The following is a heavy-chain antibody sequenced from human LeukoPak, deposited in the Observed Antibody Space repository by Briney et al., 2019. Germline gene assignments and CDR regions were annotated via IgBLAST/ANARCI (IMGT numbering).Heavy chain of an antibody. J-gene: IGHJ6*02. CDR1: GFSFSNYA. Sequence: GGSLRLSCAASGFSFSNYAMHWVRQAPGKGLEWVAIISYDGSNKYYGDSVKGRFTISRDNSKNTLYLENKSLRAEDTAVYFCAKEEGPYGSGSHYMNGMDVWGQGTTVTVSS. D-gene: IGHD3-10*01. V-gene: IGHV3-30*18. CDR2: ISYDGSNK. CDR3: AKEEGPYGSGSHYMNGMDV.